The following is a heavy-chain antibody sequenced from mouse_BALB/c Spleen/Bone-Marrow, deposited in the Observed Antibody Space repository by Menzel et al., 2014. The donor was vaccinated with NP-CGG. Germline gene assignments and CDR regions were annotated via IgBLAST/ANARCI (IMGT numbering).Heavy chain of an antibody. J-gene: IGHJ3*01. V-gene: IGHV5-4*02. CDR1: GFTFSDYY. CDR2: ISDGGSYT. D-gene: IGHD2-14*01. CDR3: ARDGDYKYAWFAY. Sequence: DVKLVESGGDLVKPGGSLELSCAASGFTFSDYYMYWVRQTPEKRLEWVATISDGGSYTYYPDSVKGRFTISRDNAKNNLYLHMSSLKSEDTAMYYCARDGDYKYAWFAYWGQGTLVTVSA.